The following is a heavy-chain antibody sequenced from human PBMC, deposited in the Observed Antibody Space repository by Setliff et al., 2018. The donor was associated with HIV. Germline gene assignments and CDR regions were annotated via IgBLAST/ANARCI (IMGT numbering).Heavy chain of an antibody. CDR3: ARKLRPGHGVDV. D-gene: IGHD3-10*01. V-gene: IGHV3-7*01. CDR2: IGQDGSEK. J-gene: IGHJ6*02. Sequence: GGSLRLSCAASRFDFNNYWMCWVRQAPGKGLEWVANIGQDGSEKNYVDSVKGRFTISRDNAKNTMDLQMNSLRAEDTAIYYCARKLRPGHGVDVWGQGTTVTVSS. CDR1: RFDFNNYW.